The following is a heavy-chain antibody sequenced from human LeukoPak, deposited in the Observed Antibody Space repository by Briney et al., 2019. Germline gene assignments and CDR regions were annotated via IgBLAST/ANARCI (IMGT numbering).Heavy chain of an antibody. V-gene: IGHV3-64*01. Sequence: GGSLRLSCAASGFTFSSYAIHWVRQAPGKGLEYVSGIGMNGGTTYYASSVKGRFTISRDNSKNTIYLQLGSLKTEDMAVYHCVRWYKSLDIWGQGTTVTVS. CDR3: VRWYKSLDI. D-gene: IGHD1-1*01. CDR1: GFTFSSYA. J-gene: IGHJ6*02. CDR2: IGMNGGTT.